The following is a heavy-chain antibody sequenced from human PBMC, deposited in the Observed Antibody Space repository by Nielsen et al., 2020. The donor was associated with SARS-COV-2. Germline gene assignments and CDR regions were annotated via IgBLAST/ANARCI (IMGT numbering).Heavy chain of an antibody. V-gene: IGHV4-39*01. Sequence: SETLSLTCTVYGGSSSSSDYCWGWIRQPPGKKMEWIGTIYYSGSMGYNPSLKSRVTMSVDTSKSQISLKLRSVTAADTAVYFCARGIGDSSGRSWLVYFDSWGQGTLVNVSS. J-gene: IGHJ4*02. D-gene: IGHD6-19*01. CDR1: GGSSSSSDYC. CDR2: IYYSGSM. CDR3: ARGIGDSSGRSWLVYFDS.